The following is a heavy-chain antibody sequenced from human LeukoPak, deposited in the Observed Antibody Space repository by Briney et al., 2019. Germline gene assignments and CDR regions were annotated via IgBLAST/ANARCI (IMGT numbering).Heavy chain of an antibody. CDR1: GSTFTGYF. CDR3: ASLDGFDM. CDR2: NNPNSGGA. Sequence: ASVKVSCKASGSTFTGYFIHWVRQAPGQGFEWMGWNNPNSGGANYAQKFQGRVTMTRDTSISTAFMELSSLRSDDTAVYYCASLDGFDMWGQGTMVTVSS. V-gene: IGHV1-2*02. J-gene: IGHJ3*02.